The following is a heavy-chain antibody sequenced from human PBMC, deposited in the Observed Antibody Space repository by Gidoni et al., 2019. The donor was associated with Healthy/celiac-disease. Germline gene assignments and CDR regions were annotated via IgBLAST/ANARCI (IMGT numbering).Heavy chain of an antibody. CDR2: ISWNSGSI. J-gene: IGHJ1*01. CDR3: AKDIYGDNGVQH. D-gene: IGHD4-17*01. CDR1: GFTFDDYA. Sequence: EVQLVASGGGLVQPGWSLRLSCAASGFTFDDYAQHWVRQAPGKGLEWVSGISWNSGSIGYADSVKGRFTISRDNAKNSLYLQMNSLRAEDTALYYCAKDIYGDNGVQHWGQGTLVTVSS. V-gene: IGHV3-9*01.